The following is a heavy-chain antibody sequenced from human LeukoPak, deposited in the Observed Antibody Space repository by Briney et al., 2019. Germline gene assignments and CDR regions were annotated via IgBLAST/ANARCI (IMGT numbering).Heavy chain of an antibody. J-gene: IGHJ4*02. CDR2: ISSSSSYI. CDR1: GFTFSSYS. V-gene: IGHV3-21*01. Sequence: PGGSLRLSCAASGFTFSSYSMNWVRQAPGKGLEWVSSISSSSSYIYYADSVKGRFTISRDNAKNSLYLQMNSLRAEDTAVYYCARDWGQWLAPTKYDYWGQGTLVTVPS. D-gene: IGHD6-19*01. CDR3: ARDWGQWLAPTKYDY.